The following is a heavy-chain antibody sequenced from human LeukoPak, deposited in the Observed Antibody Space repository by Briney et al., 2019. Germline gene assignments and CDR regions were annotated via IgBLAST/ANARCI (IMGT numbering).Heavy chain of an antibody. J-gene: IGHJ4*02. CDR2: IYYSGST. CDR1: GGSISSYY. CDR3: ARGKRGSSGWFSVVSDY. Sequence: SETLSLTCTVSGGSISSYYWSWIRQPPGKGLEWIGYIYYSGSTNYNPSLKSRVTISVDTSKNQFSLKLSSVTAADTAVYYCARGKRGSSGWFSVVSDYWGQGTLVTVSS. V-gene: IGHV4-59*01. D-gene: IGHD6-19*01.